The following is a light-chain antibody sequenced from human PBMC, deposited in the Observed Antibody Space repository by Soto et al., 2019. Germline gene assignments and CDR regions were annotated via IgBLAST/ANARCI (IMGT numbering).Light chain of an antibody. CDR1: QSVDNN. CDR3: QQYNDRPPIT. CDR2: GSF. J-gene: IGKJ5*01. Sequence: EIVLTQSPVTLSASPVESATLSCMASQSVDNNVAWYQQKPGQAPRLLIVGSFARATGIPARFSGSGSGSEFTLTISGLQSEDFAVYYCQQYNDRPPITFGQGTRLEIK. V-gene: IGKV3-15*01.